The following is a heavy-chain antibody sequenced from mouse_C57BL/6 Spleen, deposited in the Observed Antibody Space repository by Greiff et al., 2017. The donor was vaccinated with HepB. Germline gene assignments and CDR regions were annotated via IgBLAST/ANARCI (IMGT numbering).Heavy chain of an antibody. V-gene: IGHV1-26*01. CDR3: ASGPSYCDV. CDR1: GYTFTDYY. Sequence: EVQLQQSGPELVKPGASVKISCKASGYTFTDYYMNWVKQSHGKSLEWIGDINPNNGGTSYNQKFKGKATLTVDKSSSTAYMELRSLTSEDSAVYYCASGPSYCDVWGTGTTVTVSS. CDR2: INPNNGGT. J-gene: IGHJ1*03.